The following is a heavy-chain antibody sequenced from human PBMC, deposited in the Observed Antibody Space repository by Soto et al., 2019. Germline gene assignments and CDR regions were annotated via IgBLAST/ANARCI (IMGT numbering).Heavy chain of an antibody. CDR2: IYYSGNT. CDR3: ARGGSGSLAH. CDR1: GGSISSYY. Sequence: QVQLQESGPGLVKPSETLSLTCTVSGGSISSYYWSWIRQPPGKGLEWIGYIYYSGNTNYNPSLQSRVTISVDSCKNQVSLQLRSVTAADTAVYYCARGGSGSLAHWGQGALVPVSS. J-gene: IGHJ4*02. D-gene: IGHD1-26*01. V-gene: IGHV4-59*01.